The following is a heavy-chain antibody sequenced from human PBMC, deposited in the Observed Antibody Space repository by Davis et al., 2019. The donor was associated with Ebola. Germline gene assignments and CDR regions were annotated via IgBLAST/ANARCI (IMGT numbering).Heavy chain of an antibody. D-gene: IGHD4-23*01. Sequence: GEFLKISCAGSGFTFSGYWMHWVRQAAGKGLVWVSRIKSDGSSISYADSVKGRFTISRDNAKNTLYLQMNSLRVEDTAVYYCANLDYGDNSGFDYWGQGTLVTVSS. V-gene: IGHV3-74*01. CDR1: GFTFSGYW. J-gene: IGHJ4*02. CDR3: ANLDYGDNSGFDY. CDR2: IKSDGSSI.